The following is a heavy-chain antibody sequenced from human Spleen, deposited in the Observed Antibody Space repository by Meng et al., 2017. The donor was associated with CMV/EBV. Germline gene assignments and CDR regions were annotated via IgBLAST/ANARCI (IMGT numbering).Heavy chain of an antibody. D-gene: IGHD1-7*01. V-gene: IGHV3-30*02. Sequence: GGSLRLSCAASEFTFSDYLRWIRQAPGKGLEWVAFIRYDGSNKYYADSVKGRFTISRDNSKNTLYLQMNSLRAEDTAVYYCAKDRYNWNYALDYWGQGTLVTVSS. CDR2: IRYDGSNK. J-gene: IGHJ4*02. CDR1: EFTFSDY. CDR3: AKDRYNWNYALDY.